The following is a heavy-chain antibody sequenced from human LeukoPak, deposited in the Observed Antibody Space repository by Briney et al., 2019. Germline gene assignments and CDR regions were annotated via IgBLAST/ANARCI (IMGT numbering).Heavy chain of an antibody. V-gene: IGHV4-4*07. D-gene: IGHD4-11*01. CDR1: GGSISIYY. CDR2: IYNTGST. CDR3: AGYTVSNYDY. Sequence: SETLSLTCTVSGGSISIYYWNWIRQPAGKGLEWIGRIYNTGSTNYNPSLKSRVTMSVDTSENQFSLRLSSVTAADTAVYYCAGYTVSNYDYWGQGSLVTVSS. J-gene: IGHJ4*02.